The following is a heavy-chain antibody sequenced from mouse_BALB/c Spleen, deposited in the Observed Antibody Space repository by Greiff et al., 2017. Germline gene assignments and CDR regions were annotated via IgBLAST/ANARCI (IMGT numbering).Heavy chain of an antibody. CDR3: ARAYGYDDGYFDY. V-gene: IGHV2-9*02. D-gene: IGHD2-2*01. CDR2: IWAGGST. Sequence: VQRVESGPGLVAPSQSLSITCTVSGFSLTSYGVHWVRQPPGKGLEWLGVIWAGGSTNYNSALMSRLSISKDNSKSQVFLKMNSLQTDDTAMYYCARAYGYDDGYFDYWGQGTTLTVSS. J-gene: IGHJ2*01. CDR1: GFSLTSYG.